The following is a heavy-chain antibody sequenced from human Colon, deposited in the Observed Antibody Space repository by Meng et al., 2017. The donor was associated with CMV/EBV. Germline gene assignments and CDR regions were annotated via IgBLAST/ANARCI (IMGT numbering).Heavy chain of an antibody. CDR3: ARFASVGY. V-gene: IGHV3-7*03. CDR1: GFTFINSW. J-gene: IGHJ4*02. CDR2: IREDGSQK. D-gene: IGHD2-2*01. Sequence: GGSLRLSCAASGFTFINSWMTWVRQAPGKGPEWVATIREDGSQKHYIDSVKGRFTISRDNAQNSLYLQMNNLSPEDTAMYYCARFASVGYWGQGTLVTVSS.